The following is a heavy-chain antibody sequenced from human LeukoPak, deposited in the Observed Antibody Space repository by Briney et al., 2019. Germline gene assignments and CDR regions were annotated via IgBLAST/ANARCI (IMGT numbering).Heavy chain of an antibody. V-gene: IGHV4-31*03. J-gene: IGHJ4*02. D-gene: IGHD5-18*01. CDR2: IYYSGST. CDR1: GGSISSGGYY. CDR3: ARGIQLWLPLSFDY. Sequence: PSQTLSLTCTVSGGSISSGGYYWSWIRQHPGKGLEWIGYIYYSGSTYYNPSLKSRVTISVDTSKNQFSLKLSPVTAADTAVYYCARGIQLWLPLSFDYWGQGTLVTVSS.